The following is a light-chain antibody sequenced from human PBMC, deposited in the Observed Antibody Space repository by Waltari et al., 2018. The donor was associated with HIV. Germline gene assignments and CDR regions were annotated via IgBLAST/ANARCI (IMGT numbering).Light chain of an antibody. CDR1: FPNPGANT. CDR2: GHN. V-gene: IGLV1-44*01. CDR3: SAWDDSLRATV. J-gene: IGLJ1*01. Sequence: QSVMSHPPSASGTPGQTVTISCSGRFPNPGANTVNWYQQIPGTAPRLLIYGHNQRPSGVPDRFSGSRSGTSASLTIGGLQSEDEADYYCSAWDDSLRATVFGTGTRVTVL.